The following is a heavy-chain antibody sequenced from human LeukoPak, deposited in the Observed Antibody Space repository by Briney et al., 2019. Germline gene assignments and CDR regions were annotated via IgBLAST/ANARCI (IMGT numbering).Heavy chain of an antibody. CDR3: ARDGYYGSGKKDL. V-gene: IGHV1-2*02. CDR1: GYTFTGYY. CDR2: INPNSGGT. D-gene: IGHD3-10*01. J-gene: IGHJ2*01. Sequence: ASVKVSCKASGYTFTGYYMHWVRQAPGQGLEWMGWINPNSGGTNYAQKFQGRVTMTRDTSTSTAYMELRSLRSDDTAVYYCARDGYYGSGKKDLWGRGTLVTVSS.